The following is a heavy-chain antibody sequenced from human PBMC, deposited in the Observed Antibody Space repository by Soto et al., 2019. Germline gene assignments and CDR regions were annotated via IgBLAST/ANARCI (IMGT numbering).Heavy chain of an antibody. CDR1: GYTFTSYG. V-gene: IGHV1-18*01. CDR3: ARDWSGSVPTRVDGMDV. Sequence: QVQLVQSGAEVKKPGASVKVSCKASGYTFTSYGISWVRQAPGQGLEWMGWISAYNGNTNYAQKLQGRVTMTTDTSTRTAYMERRSLRSDDTAVYYCARDWSGSVPTRVDGMDVWGQGTTVTVSS. D-gene: IGHD3-3*01. CDR2: ISAYNGNT. J-gene: IGHJ6*02.